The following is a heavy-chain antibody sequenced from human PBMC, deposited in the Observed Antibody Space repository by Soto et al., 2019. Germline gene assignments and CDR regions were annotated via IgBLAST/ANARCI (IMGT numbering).Heavy chain of an antibody. CDR2: IHHSGGT. CDR1: GESFNAYY. CDR3: ARGKRGSSWYRGEEKYYYYGMDV. D-gene: IGHD6-13*01. V-gene: IGHV4-34*01. J-gene: IGHJ6*02. Sequence: AETLSLTCTAYGESFNAYYWRWIRQPPGKGLEWIGEIHHSGGTNYNSSLKSRVSFSLDTSKRQFSLKVRSVTAADTAVYYCARGKRGSSWYRGEEKYYYYGMDVWGQGTPVTVSS.